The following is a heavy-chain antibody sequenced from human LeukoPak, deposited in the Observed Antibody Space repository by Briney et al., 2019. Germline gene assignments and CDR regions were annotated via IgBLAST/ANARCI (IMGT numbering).Heavy chain of an antibody. CDR2: VIGSGSYT. J-gene: IGHJ3*02. Sequence: GGSLRLSCEASGFTFSGNAMTWVRQAPGKGLEWVSAVIGSGSYTYYADSVKGRFTISRDNSTNTLYLQMNSLRAEDTAVYYCARDKSHSMVTGPYDAFDIWGQGTMVTVSS. CDR3: ARDKSHSMVTGPYDAFDI. V-gene: IGHV3-23*01. CDR1: GFTFSGNA. D-gene: IGHD2-21*02.